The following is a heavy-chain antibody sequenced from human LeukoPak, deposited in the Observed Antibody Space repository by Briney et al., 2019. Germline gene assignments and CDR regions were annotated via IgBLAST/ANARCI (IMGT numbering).Heavy chain of an antibody. CDR2: ISGSGGST. J-gene: IGHJ4*02. Sequence: PGGSLRLSCAASGFTFSTRSMSWVRQAPGKGLEWVSAISGSGGSTYYADSVKGRFTISRDNPKNTLYLQMNSLRAEDTAVYYCAKELLWFGESPPGHPIDYWGQGTLVTVSS. CDR3: AKELLWFGESPPGHPIDY. D-gene: IGHD3-10*01. V-gene: IGHV3-23*01. CDR1: GFTFSTRS.